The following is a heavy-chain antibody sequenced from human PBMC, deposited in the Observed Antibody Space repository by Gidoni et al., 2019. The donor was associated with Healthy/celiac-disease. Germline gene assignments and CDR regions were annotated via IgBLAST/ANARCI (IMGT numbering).Heavy chain of an antibody. CDR2: LHYSGST. V-gene: IGHV4-31*02. D-gene: IGHD2-2*01. Sequence: LEWIGYLHYSGSTYYNPSLKSRVTISVDTSKNQFSLKLSSVTAADTAVYYCARLPSATYYYYYYGMDVWGQGTTVTVSS. CDR3: ARLPSATYYYYYYGMDV. J-gene: IGHJ6*02.